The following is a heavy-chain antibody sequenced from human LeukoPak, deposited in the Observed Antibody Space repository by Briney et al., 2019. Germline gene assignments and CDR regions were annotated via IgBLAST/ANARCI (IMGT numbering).Heavy chain of an antibody. CDR2: INPNSGGT. V-gene: IGHV1-2*02. J-gene: IGHJ5*02. CDR1: GYTFTGYY. D-gene: IGHD3-3*01. CDR3: ARGGRTIFGVVMILNWFDP. Sequence: GASVKVSCKASGYTFTGYYMHWVRQAPGQGLEWMGWINPNSGGTNYAQKFQGRVTMTRDTSISTAYMELSRLRSDDTAVYYCARGGRTIFGVVMILNWFDPWGQGTLVTVSS.